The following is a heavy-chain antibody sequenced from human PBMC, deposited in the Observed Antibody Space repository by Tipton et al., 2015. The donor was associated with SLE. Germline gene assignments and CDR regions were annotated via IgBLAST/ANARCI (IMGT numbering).Heavy chain of an antibody. Sequence: TLSLTCTVSGGSISSSSYYWGWIRQPPGKGLEWIGSIYYSGSTYYNPSLKSRVTISVDTSKNQFSLKLSSVTAADTAVYYCASTGGYSYGPFDYWGQGTLVTVSS. D-gene: IGHD5-18*01. V-gene: IGHV4-39*07. CDR3: ASTGGYSYGPFDY. CDR1: GGSISSSSYY. CDR2: IYYSGST. J-gene: IGHJ4*02.